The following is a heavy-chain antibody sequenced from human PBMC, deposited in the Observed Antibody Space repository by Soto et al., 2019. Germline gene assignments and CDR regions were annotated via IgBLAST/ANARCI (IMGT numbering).Heavy chain of an antibody. V-gene: IGHV1-18*01. J-gene: IGHJ6*02. CDR1: GYTFTSYG. D-gene: IGHD6-13*01. Sequence: ASVKVSCKASGYTFTSYGISWVRQAPGQGLEWMGWISAYNGNTNYAQKLQGRVTMTTDTSKNQFSLKLSSVTAADTAVYYCARVRKQLVRYYYYYGMDVWGQGTTVTVSS. CDR3: ARVRKQLVRYYYYYGMDV. CDR2: ISAYNGNT.